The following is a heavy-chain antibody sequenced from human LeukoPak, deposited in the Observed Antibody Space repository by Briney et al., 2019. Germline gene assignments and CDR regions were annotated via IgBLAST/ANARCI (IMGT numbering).Heavy chain of an antibody. D-gene: IGHD1-26*01. J-gene: IGHJ4*02. CDR2: ISSNGGST. V-gene: IGHV3-64*01. Sequence: PGGSLRLSCAASGFTFSSYAMHWVRQAPGKGLEYVSAISSNGGSTYYANSVKGRFTISRDNSKNTLYLQMGSLRAEDMAVYYCARARIVGAITSLDYWGQGTLVTVSS. CDR3: ARARIVGAITSLDY. CDR1: GFTFSSYA.